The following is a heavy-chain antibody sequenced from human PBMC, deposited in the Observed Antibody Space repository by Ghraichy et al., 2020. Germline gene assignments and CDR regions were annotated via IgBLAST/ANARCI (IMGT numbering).Heavy chain of an antibody. CDR1: GFNFSSYW. V-gene: IGHV3-74*01. CDR3: ASTYYDFWSDYRDC. J-gene: IGHJ4*02. Sequence: SCAASGFNFSSYWMHCVRQAPGKGLVWVSRINSDGSSTSYADSVKGRFTISRDNAKNTLYLQMNRLRAEDTAVYYCASTYYDFWSDYRDCWGQGTLVTVSS. CDR2: INSDGSST. D-gene: IGHD3-3*01.